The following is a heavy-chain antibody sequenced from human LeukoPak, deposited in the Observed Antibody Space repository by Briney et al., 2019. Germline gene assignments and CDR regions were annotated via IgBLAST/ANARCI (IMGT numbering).Heavy chain of an antibody. CDR2: IKSDGSST. V-gene: IGHV3-74*01. CDR1: GLTFSRYW. D-gene: IGHD4-23*01. Sequence: AGGSLRLSCAASGLTFSRYWMHWVRQAPGKGLVWVSRIKSDGSSTSYADSVKGRFTISRDNAKNTLYLQMSSLRAEDTAVYYCASRGVVTGAFDIWGQGTMVTVSS. CDR3: ASRGVVTGAFDI. J-gene: IGHJ3*02.